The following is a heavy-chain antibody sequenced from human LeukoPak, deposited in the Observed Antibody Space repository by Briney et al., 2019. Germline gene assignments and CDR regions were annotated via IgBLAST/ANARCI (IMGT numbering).Heavy chain of an antibody. Sequence: GGSLRLSCAASGFTFSSYWMSWVRQAPGKGLECVANIKQDGSEKYYVDSVKGRFTISRDNAKNSLYLQMNSLRAEDTAVYYCARDRVLRYFDGVFDYWGQGTLVTVSS. V-gene: IGHV3-7*01. J-gene: IGHJ4*02. CDR1: GFTFSSYW. D-gene: IGHD3-9*01. CDR3: ARDRVLRYFDGVFDY. CDR2: IKQDGSEK.